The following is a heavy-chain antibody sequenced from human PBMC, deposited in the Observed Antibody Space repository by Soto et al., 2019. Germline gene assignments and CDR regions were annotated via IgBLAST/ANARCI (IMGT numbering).Heavy chain of an antibody. D-gene: IGHD3-10*01. CDR1: GGSFSGYY. Sequence: PSETLSLTCAVYGGSFSGYYWSWIRQPPGKGLEWIGEINHSGSTNYNPSLKSRVTISVDTSKNQFSLKLSSVTAADTAVYYCARYMVRGVKAWFDPWGQGTLVTVSS. J-gene: IGHJ5*02. V-gene: IGHV4-34*01. CDR2: INHSGST. CDR3: ARYMVRGVKAWFDP.